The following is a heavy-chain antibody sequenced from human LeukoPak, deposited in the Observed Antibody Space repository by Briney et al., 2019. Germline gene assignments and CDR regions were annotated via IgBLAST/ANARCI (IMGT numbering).Heavy chain of an antibody. CDR1: GGSISSSSYY. CDR3: ARVTKYYDSSGYYPYYFDY. V-gene: IGHV4-39*07. D-gene: IGHD3-22*01. CDR2: IYYSGST. Sequence: SETLSPTCTVSGGSISSSSYYWGWIRQPPGKGLEWIGSIYYSGSTYYNPSLKSRVTISVDTSKNQFSLKLSSVTAADTAVYYCARVTKYYDSSGYYPYYFDYWGQGTLVTVSS. J-gene: IGHJ4*02.